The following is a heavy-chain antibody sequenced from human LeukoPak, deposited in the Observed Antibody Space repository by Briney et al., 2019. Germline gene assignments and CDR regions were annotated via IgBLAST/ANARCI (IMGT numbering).Heavy chain of an antibody. V-gene: IGHV1-69*04. J-gene: IGHJ4*02. D-gene: IGHD3-22*01. CDR3: ARARVNYYDSSGFFDY. CDR1: GGTFSSYA. Sequence: SVTVSCKASGGTFSSYAISWVRQAPGQGLEWMGRIIPILGIANYAQKFQGRVTITADKSTSTAYMELSSLRSEDTAVYYCARARVNYYDSSGFFDYWGQGTLVTVSS. CDR2: IIPILGIA.